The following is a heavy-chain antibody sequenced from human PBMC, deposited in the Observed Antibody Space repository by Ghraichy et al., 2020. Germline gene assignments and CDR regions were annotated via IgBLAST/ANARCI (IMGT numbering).Heavy chain of an antibody. J-gene: IGHJ3*02. CDR3: DRTESYYRAFDI. D-gene: IGHD1-26*01. Sequence: SQTLSLTCAVSGGSISSGGYSWSWIRPTPGKGLEWSGYIYHSGSTYYNPSLKSRVTISVDRSKNQFSLKLSSVTAADTAVYYCDRTESYYRAFDIWGQGTMVTVSS. CDR1: GGSISSGGYS. CDR2: IYHSGST. V-gene: IGHV4-30-2*01.